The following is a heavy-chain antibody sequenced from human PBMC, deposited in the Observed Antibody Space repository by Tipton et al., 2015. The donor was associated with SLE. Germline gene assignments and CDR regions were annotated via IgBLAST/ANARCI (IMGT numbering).Heavy chain of an antibody. J-gene: IGHJ6*03. V-gene: IGHV4-4*07. CDR2: IYPSGSI. CDR1: GDSISSHY. Sequence: TLSLTRTVSGDSISSHYWCWIRQPAGKGLAWSGRIYPSGSINYNPSLTSRVTIPVDTSKNEFSLELRSMTAADTAVYYCARSAATGFYYMDVWGEGTTVTVSS. D-gene: IGHD6-25*01. CDR3: ARSAATGFYYMDV.